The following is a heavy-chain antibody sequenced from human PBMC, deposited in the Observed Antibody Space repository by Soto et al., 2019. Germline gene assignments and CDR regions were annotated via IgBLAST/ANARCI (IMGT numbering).Heavy chain of an antibody. CDR3: ARHFSVDYFDY. V-gene: IGHV4-30-4*01. Sequence: TLSLTCTVSGGSISSGDYYWSWIRQPPGKGLEWIGYIYYSGTTYYNPSLKSRVTISVDRSKNQFSLKLSSVTAADTAVYYCARHFSVDYFDYWGQGALVTVSS. CDR1: GGSISSGDYY. CDR2: IYYSGTT. J-gene: IGHJ4*02.